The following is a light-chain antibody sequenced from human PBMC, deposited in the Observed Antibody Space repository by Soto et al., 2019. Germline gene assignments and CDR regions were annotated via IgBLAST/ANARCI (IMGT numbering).Light chain of an antibody. CDR2: GAS. Sequence: EIVMTQSPGSLSLSPGERATLSCRASETVSNNYLTWYQQKPGQAPRLLIYGASTRATGIPDRFSGSGSGTDFTLTISRLEPEDSAVYYCQQYGTSPFGQGTRLEIK. CDR1: ETVSNNY. V-gene: IGKV3-20*01. CDR3: QQYGTSP. J-gene: IGKJ5*01.